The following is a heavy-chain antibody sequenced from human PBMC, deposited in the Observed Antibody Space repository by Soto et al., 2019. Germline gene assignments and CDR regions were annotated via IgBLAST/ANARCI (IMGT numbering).Heavy chain of an antibody. V-gene: IGHV1-46*01. Sequence: ASVKVSCKASGYTFTSYYMHLVRQAPGQGLEWMGIINPSGGSTSYAQKFQGRVTMTRDTSTSTVYMELSSLRSDDTAVYYCARGAAHDYSKPSPQVFAYWGQGTLVTVSS. CDR1: GYTFTSYY. CDR2: INPSGGST. CDR3: ARGAAHDYSKPSPQVFAY. D-gene: IGHD4-4*01. J-gene: IGHJ4*02.